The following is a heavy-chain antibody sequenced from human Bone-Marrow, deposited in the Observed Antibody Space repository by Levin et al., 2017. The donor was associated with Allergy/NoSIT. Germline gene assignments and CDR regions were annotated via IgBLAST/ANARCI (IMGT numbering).Heavy chain of an antibody. Sequence: AASVKVSCKASGYTFTTYGLTWVRQAPGQGLEWMGWVSAYSGNTNYALNLQDRVTMTTDTATNTAYMELTSLRSDDTAIYYCARGHFPYYYYGMDVWGQGTPVVVSS. J-gene: IGHJ6*02. CDR2: VSAYSGNT. CDR3: ARGHFPYYYYGMDV. CDR1: GYTFTTYG. V-gene: IGHV1-18*01.